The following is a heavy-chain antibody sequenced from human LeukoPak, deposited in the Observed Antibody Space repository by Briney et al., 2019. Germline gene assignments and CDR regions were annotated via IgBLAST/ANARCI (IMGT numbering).Heavy chain of an antibody. V-gene: IGHV3-11*01. Sequence: GGSLRLSCAASGFTFSDYYMSWIRQAPGKGLEWVSYISSSGSTIYYADSVTGRFTISRDNAKNSLYLQMNSLRAEDTAVYYCARVQGGVLGIRYYYYGMDVWGQGTTVTVSS. CDR2: ISSSGSTI. J-gene: IGHJ6*02. CDR3: ARVQGGVLGIRYYYYGMDV. D-gene: IGHD3-16*01. CDR1: GFTFSDYY.